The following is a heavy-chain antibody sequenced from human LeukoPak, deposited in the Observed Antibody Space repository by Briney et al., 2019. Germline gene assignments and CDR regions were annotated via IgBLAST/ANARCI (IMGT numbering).Heavy chain of an antibody. V-gene: IGHV1-46*01. CDR2: INPSGGST. D-gene: IGHD3-10*01. J-gene: IGHJ6*02. CDR1: GYTFTSYY. CDR3: ARDRLLTTSGSYYYGMDV. Sequence: ASVKVSCKASGYTFTSYYMHWVRQAPGQRLEWMGIINPSGGSTSYAQKFQGRVTMTRDTSTSTVYMELSSLRSEDTAVYYCARDRLLTTSGSYYYGMDVWGQGTTVTVSS.